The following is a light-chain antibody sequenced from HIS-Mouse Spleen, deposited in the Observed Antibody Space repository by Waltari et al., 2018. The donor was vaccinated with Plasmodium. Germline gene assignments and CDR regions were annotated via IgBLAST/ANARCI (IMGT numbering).Light chain of an antibody. CDR1: SSDVGGYNS. V-gene: IGLV2-14*01. J-gene: IGLJ2*01. CDR2: AVS. Sequence: QSALTQPASVSGSPGQSITIPCTGTSSDVGGYNSVSWYQPHPGKAPKLMFYAVSKRPPVVSTRFSGSKSGNTASLTSAGLQAEDEADYYCSSYTSSSTLVFGGGTKLTVL. CDR3: SSYTSSSTLV.